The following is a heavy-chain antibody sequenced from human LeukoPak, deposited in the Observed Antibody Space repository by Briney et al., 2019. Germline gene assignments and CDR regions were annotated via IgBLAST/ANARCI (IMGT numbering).Heavy chain of an antibody. Sequence: ASVKVSCKASGYTFTGYYMHWVRQAPGQGLEWMGRINPNSGGTNYAQKFQGRVTMTRDTSISTAYMELSRLRSDDTAAYYCARDLYDSSGYYYRLFDYWGQGTLVTVSS. CDR1: GYTFTGYY. V-gene: IGHV1-2*06. CDR2: INPNSGGT. J-gene: IGHJ4*02. CDR3: ARDLYDSSGYYYRLFDY. D-gene: IGHD3-22*01.